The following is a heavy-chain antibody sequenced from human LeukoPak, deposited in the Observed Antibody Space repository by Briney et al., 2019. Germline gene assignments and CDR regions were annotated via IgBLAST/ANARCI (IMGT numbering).Heavy chain of an antibody. CDR1: GFNFDDYA. D-gene: IGHD3-10*01. CDR3: TRELLWFGVSRYYFDF. Sequence: GRSLRLSCTGSGFNFDDYAMSWFRQAPGKGLEWVAFIRSKAFGGTTEYAASVKGRFTISRDDSKSIAYLQMSSLQIEDTAVYYCTRELLWFGVSRYYFDFWGQGTLVTVSS. CDR2: IRSKAFGGTT. J-gene: IGHJ4*02. V-gene: IGHV3-49*03.